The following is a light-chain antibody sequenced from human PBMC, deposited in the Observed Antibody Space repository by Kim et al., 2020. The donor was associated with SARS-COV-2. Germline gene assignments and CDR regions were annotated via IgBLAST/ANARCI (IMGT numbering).Light chain of an antibody. Sequence: GQTVSISRPGSSGSIASNYVQWYQQRRGSAPTTVIYGDNQRPSGVPDRFSGSIDSSSNSASLTISGLKTEDEADYYCQSYDSSNLVFGGGTQLTVL. V-gene: IGLV6-57*02. CDR3: QSYDSSNLV. CDR2: GDN. CDR1: SGSIASNY. J-gene: IGLJ3*02.